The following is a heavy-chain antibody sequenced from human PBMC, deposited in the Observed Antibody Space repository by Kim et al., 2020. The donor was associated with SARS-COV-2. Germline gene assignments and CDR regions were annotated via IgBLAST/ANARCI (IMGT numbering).Heavy chain of an antibody. V-gene: IGHV1-2*02. CDR2: INPNSGAT. CDR3: PRDGYSGAAFDS. J-gene: IGHJ5*01. CDR1: GYTFTGHF. D-gene: IGHD3-22*01. Sequence: ASVKVSCKASGYTFTGHFMHWVRQAPGQGLEWMGWINPNSGATNYAQKFQGRATMTRDTSISTAYMELSRLTSDDTAVYYCPRDGYSGAAFDSWGQGTLVTVSS.